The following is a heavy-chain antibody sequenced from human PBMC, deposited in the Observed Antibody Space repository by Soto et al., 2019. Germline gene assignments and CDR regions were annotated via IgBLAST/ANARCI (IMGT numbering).Heavy chain of an antibody. CDR2: IYYSGST. J-gene: IGHJ4*02. CDR3: ASDYGSGSYKYYFDY. CDR1: GGSISSSSYY. D-gene: IGHD3-10*01. Sequence: SETLSLTCTVSGGSISSSSYYWGWIRQPPGKGLEWIGSIYYSGSTYYNPSLKSRVTISVDTSKNQFSLKLSSVTAADTAVYYCASDYGSGSYKYYFDYWGQGTLVTVSS. V-gene: IGHV4-39*01.